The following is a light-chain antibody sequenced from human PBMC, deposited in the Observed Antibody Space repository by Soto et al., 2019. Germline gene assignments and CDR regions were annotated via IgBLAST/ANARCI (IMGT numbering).Light chain of an antibody. CDR1: RDISVY. V-gene: IGKV1-33*01. CDR3: QQYDNLPPYT. J-gene: IGKJ2*01. Sequence: DIQMTPSPSSLSASVGDRVTITCQASRDISVYLNWYQQKPGKPPKLLVYDASNLQTGGPSRVSGSGAGTHFTFTISSLQPEDIATYYCQQYDNLPPYTFGQGTKLEIK. CDR2: DAS.